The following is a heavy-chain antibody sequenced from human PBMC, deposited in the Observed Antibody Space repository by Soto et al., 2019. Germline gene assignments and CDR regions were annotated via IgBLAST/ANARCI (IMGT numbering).Heavy chain of an antibody. V-gene: IGHV3-64D*06. Sequence: GGSLRLSCATSGFTFSGCVMHWVRQASGKGLQYVSTISSDGDITYYADSVKGRFTISRDNSKNTLYLQMNSLRPEDTAVYYCVKVSTFYDILTGYYSTNFFDPWGQGTLVTVSS. J-gene: IGHJ5*02. CDR1: GFTFSGCV. D-gene: IGHD3-9*01. CDR2: ISSDGDIT. CDR3: VKVSTFYDILTGYYSTNFFDP.